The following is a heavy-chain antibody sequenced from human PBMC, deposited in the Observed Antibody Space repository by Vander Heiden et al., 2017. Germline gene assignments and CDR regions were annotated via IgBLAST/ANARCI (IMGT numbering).Heavy chain of an antibody. D-gene: IGHD3-16*01. CDR3: AKEDHDSDGGMHFDY. V-gene: IGHV3-23*01. CDR2: ISGSGEST. J-gene: IGHJ4*02. Sequence: EVQLLESGGALVQPGGSLRLSCTAPGFTFSILPMSWVRQAPGKGLEWVSAISGSGESTYYADSVKGRFTISRDNSKNTLYLQIKSLRAEDTAVYYCAKEDHDSDGGMHFDYWGQGTLVTVS. CDR1: GFTFSILP.